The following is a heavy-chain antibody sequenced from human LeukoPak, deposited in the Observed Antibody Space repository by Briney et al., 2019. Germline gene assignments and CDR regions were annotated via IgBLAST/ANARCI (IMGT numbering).Heavy chain of an antibody. CDR2: IDTSGSSI. CDR3: AREAYCGGDCYPGHALDI. D-gene: IGHD2-21*02. Sequence: QPGGSLRLSCVASGFTFSSYELSWVRQAPGKGLEWFSYIDTSGSSIYYADSVKGRFTISRDNAKNSLYLQMNSLRAEDTAMYYCAREAYCGGDCYPGHALDIWGQGTMVTVSS. CDR1: GFTFSSYE. V-gene: IGHV3-48*03. J-gene: IGHJ3*02.